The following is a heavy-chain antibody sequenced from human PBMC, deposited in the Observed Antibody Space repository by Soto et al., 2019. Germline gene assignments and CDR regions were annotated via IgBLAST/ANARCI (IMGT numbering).Heavy chain of an antibody. CDR2: ISDDGSNK. Sequence: PGGSLRLSCAASGFTFSSYAMRWVRQAPGKGLEWVSVISDDGSNKYYADSVKGRFTISRDNSKNTLYLQMNSLRAEDTAVYYCARDLSVAAAGYFDYWGQGTRVTVAS. CDR3: ARDLSVAAAGYFDY. CDR1: GFTFSSYA. J-gene: IGHJ4*02. D-gene: IGHD6-13*01. V-gene: IGHV3-30-3*01.